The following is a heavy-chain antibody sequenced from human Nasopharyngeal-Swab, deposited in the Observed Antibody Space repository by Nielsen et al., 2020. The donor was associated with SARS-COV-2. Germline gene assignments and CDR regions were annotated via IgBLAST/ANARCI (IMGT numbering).Heavy chain of an antibody. Sequence: SVKVSCKASGGTFSSYAISWVRHAPGQGLEWMGRIIPIFGIANYAQKLQGRVTITADKSTSTAYMELSSLRSEDTAVYYCASQGGGDYYDSRRYYNYVMDVWGQGTTVTVSS. V-gene: IGHV1-69*04. CDR2: IIPIFGIA. CDR3: ASQGGGDYYDSRRYYNYVMDV. CDR1: GGTFSSYA. J-gene: IGHJ6*02. D-gene: IGHD3-22*01.